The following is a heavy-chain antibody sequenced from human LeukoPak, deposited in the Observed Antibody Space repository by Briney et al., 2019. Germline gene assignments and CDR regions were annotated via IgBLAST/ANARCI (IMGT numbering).Heavy chain of an antibody. CDR1: GDSVSSNSAA. Sequence: TSQTLSLTCAISGDSVSSNSAAWNWIRQSPSRGLEWLGRTYYRSKWYNDYAVSVKSRITINPDTSKNQFSLHLNSVTPEGTAVYYCARRLTQYDCFDPWGQGILVTVSS. CDR2: TYYRSKWYN. V-gene: IGHV6-1*01. J-gene: IGHJ5*02. CDR3: ARRLTQYDCFDP. D-gene: IGHD2-2*01.